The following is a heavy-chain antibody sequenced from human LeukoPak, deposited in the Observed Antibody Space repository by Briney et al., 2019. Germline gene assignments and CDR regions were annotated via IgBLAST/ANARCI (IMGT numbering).Heavy chain of an antibody. CDR1: GFSLGTSGVG. J-gene: IGHJ4*02. V-gene: IGHV2-5*01. D-gene: IGHD3-9*01. CDR2: IYWNDDK. CDR3: AHHATLTPDAFDFDS. Sequence: ESGPTLVNPTQTLTLTCTFSGFSLGTSGVGVGWIRQPPGKALEWLALIYWNDDKRYSPSLKSRVTITKDTSKNQVVLTMTNMDPVDTATYYCAHHATLTPDAFDFDSWGQGTLVTVSS.